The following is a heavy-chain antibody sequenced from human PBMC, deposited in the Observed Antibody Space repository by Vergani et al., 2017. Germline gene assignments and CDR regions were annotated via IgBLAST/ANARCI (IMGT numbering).Heavy chain of an antibody. J-gene: IGHJ6*03. CDR3: ASRGASIAARPNYYYYMDV. V-gene: IGHV3-21*01. D-gene: IGHD6-6*01. Sequence: EVQLLESGGGLVQLGGSLRLSCAASGFTFSSYSMNWVRQAPGKGLEWVSSISSGSNYIYYADSVKGRFTISRDNAKNSLYLQMNSLRAEDTAVYYCASRGASIAARPNYYYYMDVWGKGTTVTVSS. CDR1: GFTFSSYS. CDR2: ISSGSNYI.